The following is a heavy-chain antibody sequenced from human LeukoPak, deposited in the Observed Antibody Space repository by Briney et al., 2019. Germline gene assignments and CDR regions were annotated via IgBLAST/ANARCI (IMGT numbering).Heavy chain of an antibody. D-gene: IGHD1-26*01. V-gene: IGHV3-48*04. J-gene: IGHJ6*02. CDR2: ISGSSGII. CDR1: GFTFNTYT. CDR3: AREGTSYYGTATNGNYYYGMDV. Sequence: GGSLRLSCAASGFTFNTYTMNWVRQAPGKGLEWVSYISGSSGIIDYADSVRGRFTISRDNAKNSLYLQMNSLRAEDTAVYYCAREGTSYYGTATNGNYYYGMDVWGQGTTVTVSS.